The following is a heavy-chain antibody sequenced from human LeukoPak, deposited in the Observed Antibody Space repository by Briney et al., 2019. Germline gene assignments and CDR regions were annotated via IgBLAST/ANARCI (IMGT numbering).Heavy chain of an antibody. V-gene: IGHV1-18*01. CDR1: GYTFTSHG. D-gene: IGHD2-2*01. J-gene: IGHJ5*02. Sequence: ASVKVSCKASGYTFTSHGISWVRQAPGQGLEWMGWISAYNGNTNYAQKLQGRVTMTTDTSTSTAYMELRSLRSDDTAVYYCARAVLGYCSSTSCPFDPWGQGTLVTVPS. CDR2: ISAYNGNT. CDR3: ARAVLGYCSSTSCPFDP.